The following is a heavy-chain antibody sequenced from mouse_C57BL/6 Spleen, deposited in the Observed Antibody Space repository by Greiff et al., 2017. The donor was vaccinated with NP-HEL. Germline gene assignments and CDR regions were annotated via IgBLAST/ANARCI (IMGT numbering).Heavy chain of an antibody. CDR3: TTGERGPTYFDY. D-gene: IGHD3-3*01. Sequence: EVQLQQSGAELVRPGASVKLSCTASGFNIKDDYMHWVKQRPEQGLEWIGWIDPENGDTEYASKFQGKATITADTSSNTAYLQLSSLTSEDTAVYYCTTGERGPTYFDYWGQGTTLTVSS. V-gene: IGHV14-4*01. CDR2: IDPENGDT. J-gene: IGHJ2*01. CDR1: GFNIKDDY.